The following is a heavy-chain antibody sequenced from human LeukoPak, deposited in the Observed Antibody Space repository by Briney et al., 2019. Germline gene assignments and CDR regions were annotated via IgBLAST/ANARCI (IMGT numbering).Heavy chain of an antibody. D-gene: IGHD3-22*01. CDR2: ISSSSYI. J-gene: IGHJ4*02. V-gene: IGHV3-21*01. Sequence: PGGSLRLSCAASGFTFSSYSMNWVRQAPGKGLEWVSSISSSSYIYYADSVKGRFTISRDNAKNSLYLQMNSLRAEDTAVYYCARTDSSGYYLPDYWGQGTLVTVSS. CDR3: ARTDSSGYYLPDY. CDR1: GFTFSSYS.